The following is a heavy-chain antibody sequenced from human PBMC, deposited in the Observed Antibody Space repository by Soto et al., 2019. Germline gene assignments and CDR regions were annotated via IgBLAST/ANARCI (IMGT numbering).Heavy chain of an antibody. CDR3: ARVTLYCSGGSCYSFSPYYGMDV. V-gene: IGHV1-18*01. CDR2: ISAYNGNT. Sequence: GASVKVSCKASGYTFTSYVISWVRQAPGQGLEWMGWISAYNGNTNYAQKLQGRVTMTTDTSTSTVSMELRSLTSDDTAVYYCARVTLYCSGGSCYSFSPYYGMDVWGQGTTVSVSS. D-gene: IGHD2-15*01. J-gene: IGHJ6*02. CDR1: GYTFTSYV.